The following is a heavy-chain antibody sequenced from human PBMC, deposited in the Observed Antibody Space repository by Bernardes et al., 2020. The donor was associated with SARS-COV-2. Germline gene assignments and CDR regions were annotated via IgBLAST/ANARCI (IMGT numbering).Heavy chain of an antibody. CDR3: ARDLPSGKVVAAQYYYYGMEV. CDR1: GYTFTNYC. V-gene: IGHV1-18*01. CDR2: ISAYNGTT. Sequence: ASVKVSCKASGYTFTNYCISWVRQAPGQGLEWMGWISAYNGTTNYSQKLQGRVTMTTDTSTSTAYMELRSLRSDDPAVYYCARDLPSGKVVAAQYYYYGMEVRGQGTKVSASS. J-gene: IGHJ6*02. D-gene: IGHD2-15*01.